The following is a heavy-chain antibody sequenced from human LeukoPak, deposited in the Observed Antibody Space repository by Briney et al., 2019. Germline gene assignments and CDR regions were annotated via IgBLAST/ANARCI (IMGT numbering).Heavy chain of an antibody. D-gene: IGHD5-18*01. CDR1: GFTFSSYA. Sequence: GGSLRPSCAASGFTFSSYAMSWVRQAPGKGLEWVSAISGSGGSTYYADSVKGRFTISRDNSKNTLYLQMNSLRADATAVYYCAKTSGYRYGWFDPGGQGTLVTVSS. V-gene: IGHV3-23*01. CDR3: AKTSGYRYGWFDP. CDR2: ISGSGGST. J-gene: IGHJ5*02.